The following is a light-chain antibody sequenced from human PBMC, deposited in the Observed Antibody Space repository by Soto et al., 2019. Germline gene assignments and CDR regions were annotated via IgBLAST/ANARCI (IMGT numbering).Light chain of an antibody. CDR3: QQSYSTPVT. CDR1: QSISTY. Sequence: DIQMTQSPSSLSASLGARVTITCRASQSISTYLNWYQHKPGKAPNLLIFAASSLQSGVPSRFSGSGSGTDFTLTISSLQPEDFATYYCQQSYSTPVTFGQGTKLEIK. V-gene: IGKV1-39*01. CDR2: AAS. J-gene: IGKJ2*01.